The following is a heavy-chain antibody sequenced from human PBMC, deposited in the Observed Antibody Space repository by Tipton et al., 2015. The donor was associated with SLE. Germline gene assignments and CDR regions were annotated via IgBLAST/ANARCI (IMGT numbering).Heavy chain of an antibody. Sequence: TLSLTCTVSGASLTGDYWRWLRQPPGKGLEWIGYVFYTGRTSYNSSLTSRVTVSIDTSYNQFSLRLTTVTAADTAVYYCARHILGGYDAFDVWCHGALVTVSS. CDR2: VFYTGRT. D-gene: IGHD3-16*01. V-gene: IGHV4-59*08. CDR1: GASLTGDY. CDR3: ARHILGGYDAFDV. J-gene: IGHJ3*01.